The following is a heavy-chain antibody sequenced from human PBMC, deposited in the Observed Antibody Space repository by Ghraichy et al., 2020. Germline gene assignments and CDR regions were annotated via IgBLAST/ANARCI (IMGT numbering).Heavy chain of an antibody. V-gene: IGHV3-7*01. CDR1: GFTFSLSW. D-gene: IGHD6-13*01. CDR2: IKKDGSEK. Sequence: LSLTCVASGFTFSLSWMSWVRQAPGKGPEWVANIKKDGSEKFYVDSVKGRFTISRDNAKNSLYLQMNSLRVEDTGVYYCATFFKQQLVEGLLDSWGRGTLVTVSS. J-gene: IGHJ4*02. CDR3: ATFFKQQLVEGLLDS.